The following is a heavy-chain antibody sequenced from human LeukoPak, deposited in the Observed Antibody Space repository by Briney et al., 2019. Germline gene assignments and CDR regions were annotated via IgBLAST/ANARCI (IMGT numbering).Heavy chain of an antibody. CDR2: IWYDGTNK. V-gene: IGHV3-33*01. Sequence: PGGSLRLSCAASGFTFSSYGMHWVRQASGKGLEWVAVIWYDGTNKYYADSVKGRFTISRDNSKNTLYLQMDSLSAEDTAVYYCARDWSYGPYYFDYWGQGTLVSVSS. CDR1: GFTFSSYG. D-gene: IGHD5-18*01. CDR3: ARDWSYGPYYFDY. J-gene: IGHJ4*02.